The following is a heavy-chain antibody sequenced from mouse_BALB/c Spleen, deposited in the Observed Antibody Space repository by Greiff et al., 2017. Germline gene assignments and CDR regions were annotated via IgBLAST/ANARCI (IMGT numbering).Heavy chain of an antibody. D-gene: IGHD3-3*01. Sequence: DVQLVESGGDLVKPGGSLKLSCAASGFTFSSYVMSWVRQTPDKRLEWVATISSGGSYTYYPDSVKGRFTISRDNAKNTLYLQLSSLKSEDTAMYYCAGRDAYYAMDYWGQGTSVTVSS. CDR3: AGRDAYYAMDY. J-gene: IGHJ4*01. CDR2: ISSGGSYT. V-gene: IGHV5-6*01. CDR1: GFTFSSYV.